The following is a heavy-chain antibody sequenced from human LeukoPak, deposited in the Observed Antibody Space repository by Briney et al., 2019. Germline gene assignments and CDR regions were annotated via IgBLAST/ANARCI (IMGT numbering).Heavy chain of an antibody. J-gene: IGHJ4*02. D-gene: IGHD3-3*01. Sequence: ASVKVSCKASGYTFTSYAMHWVRQAPGQRLERMGWINAGNGNTKYSQKFQGRVTITRDTSASTAYMELSSLRSEDTAVYYCARMAYDFWSGYYWFDYWGQGTLVTVSS. CDR3: ARMAYDFWSGYYWFDY. CDR1: GYTFTSYA. CDR2: INAGNGNT. V-gene: IGHV1-3*01.